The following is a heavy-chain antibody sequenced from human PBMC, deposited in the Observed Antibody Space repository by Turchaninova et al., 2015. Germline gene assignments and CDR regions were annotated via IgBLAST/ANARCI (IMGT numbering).Heavy chain of an antibody. Sequence: QVTLKESGPALVKPTQTLTLTCTFSGFSLSTSGMRVSWIRQPPGKALEWLARIDWEVDKFYSTSLKTRLTLSKDTTKNQVVLTMTNMCPVDTATYYCARSHYCSCGSCSYSLDYWGQGTLVTVSS. J-gene: IGHJ4*02. V-gene: IGHV2-70*04. CDR3: ARSHYCSCGSCSYSLDY. CDR1: GFSLSTSGMR. D-gene: IGHD2-15*01. CDR2: IDWEVDK.